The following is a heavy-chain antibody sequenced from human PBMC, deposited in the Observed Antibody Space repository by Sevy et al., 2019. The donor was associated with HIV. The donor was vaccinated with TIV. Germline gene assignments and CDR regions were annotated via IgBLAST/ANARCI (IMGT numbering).Heavy chain of an antibody. CDR3: ARDYSGSYYRFDL. D-gene: IGHD1-26*01. CDR1: GFSFSGSS. CDR2: ITRDGKTK. Sequence: GGSLRFSCAASGFSFSGSSMNWPRQAPGKGLEWLAYITRDGKTKYYADLVKGRFTISRDNAQNSLFLQLNSLRDDDTAVYYCARDYSGSYYRFDLWGHGTLVTVSS. V-gene: IGHV3-48*02. J-gene: IGHJ4*01.